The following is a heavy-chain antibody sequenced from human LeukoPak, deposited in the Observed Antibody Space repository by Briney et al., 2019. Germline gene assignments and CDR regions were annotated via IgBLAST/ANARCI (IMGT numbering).Heavy chain of an antibody. V-gene: IGHV4-31*03. J-gene: IGHJ4*02. CDR2: IYYSGST. CDR1: GGSISSGGYY. Sequence: PSETLSLTCTVSGGSISSGGYYWSWIRQHPGKGLEWIGYIYYSGSTYYNPSLKSRVTISVDTSKNQFSLKLSSVTAADTAVYYCARGVAAAGTVLDYFDYWGQGTLVTVSS. D-gene: IGHD6-13*01. CDR3: ARGVAAAGTVLDYFDY.